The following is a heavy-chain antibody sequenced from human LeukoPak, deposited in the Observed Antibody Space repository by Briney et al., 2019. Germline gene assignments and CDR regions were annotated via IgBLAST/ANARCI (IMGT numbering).Heavy chain of an antibody. CDR3: ARVKPAAN. J-gene: IGHJ4*02. V-gene: IGHV1-2*02. CDR1: GYTFTAYS. D-gene: IGHD2-2*01. Sequence: GASVKVSCKASGYTFTAYSIHWVRQAPGQGLEWMGWINPNSGGAKYAQKFQGRVTMTRDTSISTAYMELSRLRSDDTAVYHCARVKPAANWGQGTLVTVSS. CDR2: INPNSGGA.